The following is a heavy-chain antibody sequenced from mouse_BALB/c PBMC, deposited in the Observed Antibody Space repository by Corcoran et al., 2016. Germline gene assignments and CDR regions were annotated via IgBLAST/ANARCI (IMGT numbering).Heavy chain of an antibody. Sequence: EVQLQQSGAELVRPGALVKLSCKASGFNIKDYYMHWVKQRPEQGLEWIGWIDPENGNTIYDPKFQGKASITADTSSNTAYLQLSSLTSEDTAVYYCASYGNYFDYWGQATTLTVSS. CDR2: IDPENGNT. D-gene: IGHD2-1*01. V-gene: IGHV14-1*02. J-gene: IGHJ2*01. CDR1: GFNIKDYY. CDR3: ASYGNYFDY.